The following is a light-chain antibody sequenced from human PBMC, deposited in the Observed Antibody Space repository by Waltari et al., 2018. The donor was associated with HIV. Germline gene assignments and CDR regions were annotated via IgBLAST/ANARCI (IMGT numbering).Light chain of an antibody. Sequence: LTQPASVSGSPGQSVTVSCSGSGKDLGAYAYVSWFQQHPDKAPQLIIFDVSKRPSGISVRFSASKSGNTASLTISGLQPEDEADYFCCSYTSSDTWVFGGGTKVTVL. CDR1: GKDLGAYAY. V-gene: IGLV2-14*03. J-gene: IGLJ3*02. CDR2: DVS. CDR3: CSYTSSDTWV.